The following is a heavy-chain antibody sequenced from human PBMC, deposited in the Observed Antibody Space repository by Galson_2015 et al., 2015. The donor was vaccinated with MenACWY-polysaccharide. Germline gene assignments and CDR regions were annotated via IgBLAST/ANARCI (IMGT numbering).Heavy chain of an antibody. Sequence: TLSLTCTVSGASIGSGDDYYWTWLRKRPGKGLEWIGDIYYSGSTYYNPSLKSRVIISQDTSKNQFSLNLSSVTAADTAVYYCARAPRGLWFGEAWGQGTLVTVSS. CDR3: ARAPRGLWFGEA. V-gene: IGHV4-31*03. CDR2: IYYSGST. D-gene: IGHD3-10*01. J-gene: IGHJ5*02. CDR1: GASIGSGDDYY.